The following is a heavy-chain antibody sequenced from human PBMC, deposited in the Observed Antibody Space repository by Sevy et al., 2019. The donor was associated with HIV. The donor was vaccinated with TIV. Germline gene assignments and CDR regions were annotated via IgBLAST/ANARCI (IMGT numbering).Heavy chain of an antibody. CDR3: ARDGVVTYSQFDY. Sequence: GGSLRLSCAASGFTFSSYGMHWVRQAPGKGLEWVAVIWYDGRNKYYADSVKGRFTISRDNSKNTLYRQMNSLRAEDTAVYYCARDGVVTYSQFDYWGQGTLVTVSS. V-gene: IGHV3-33*01. J-gene: IGHJ4*02. CDR2: IWYDGRNK. CDR1: GFTFSSYG. D-gene: IGHD3-3*01.